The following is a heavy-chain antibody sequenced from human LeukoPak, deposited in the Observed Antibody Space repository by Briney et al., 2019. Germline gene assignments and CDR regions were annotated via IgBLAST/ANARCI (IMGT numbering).Heavy chain of an antibody. V-gene: IGHV6-1*01. Sequence: SQTLSLTCAISGDSVSSNSAAWNWIRQSPSRGLEWLGRTYYWSKRYNDYAVSVKSRITTNPDTSKNQFSLQLNSVTPEDTAVYYCARDQLAYCGGDCYANHDAFDIWGQGTMVTASS. CDR2: TYYWSKRYN. J-gene: IGHJ3*02. CDR3: ARDQLAYCGGDCYANHDAFDI. CDR1: GDSVSSNSAA. D-gene: IGHD2-21*02.